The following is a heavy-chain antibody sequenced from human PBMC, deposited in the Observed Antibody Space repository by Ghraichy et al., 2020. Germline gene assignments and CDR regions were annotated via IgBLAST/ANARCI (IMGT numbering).Heavy chain of an antibody. CDR2: IDHSGTT. J-gene: IGHJ5*02. CDR3: ARDRVLNWLDP. V-gene: IGHV4-34*01. Sequence: GSLRLSCAVYGGSFSGYHWSWIRQPPGMGLEWIGEIDHSGTTNYNPSLQSRVTMSVDTSKNQFSLNLSSVTAADTAVYYCARDRVLNWLDPWGQGTLVTVSS. CDR1: GGSFSGYH. D-gene: IGHD3-10*01.